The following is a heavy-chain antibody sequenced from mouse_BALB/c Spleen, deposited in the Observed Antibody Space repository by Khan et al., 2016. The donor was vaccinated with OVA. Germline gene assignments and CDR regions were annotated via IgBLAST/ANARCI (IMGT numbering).Heavy chain of an antibody. CDR3: TRSYESYYFDY. J-gene: IGHJ2*01. V-gene: IGHV1-5*01. CDR2: IYPGISDT. D-gene: IGHD2-3*01. Sequence: VQLKESGTVLARPGASVKMSCKASGYSFTNYWMHWVQQRPGQGLEWIGAIYPGISDTRYNQKFKGKAKLTAVTSASTAYMELSSLTNEDSAVYYCTRSYESYYFDYWGQGTTLTVSS. CDR1: GYSFTNYW.